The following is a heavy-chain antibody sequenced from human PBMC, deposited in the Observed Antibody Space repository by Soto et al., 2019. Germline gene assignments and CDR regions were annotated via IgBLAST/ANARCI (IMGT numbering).Heavy chain of an antibody. CDR1: GFPFSNAW. CDR2: VKSKTDGGSS. CDR3: TTDSRTSLPEIRFDY. J-gene: IGHJ4*01. Sequence: GGSLRLSCVASGFPFSNAWINWVRQVPGKGLEWVGRVKSKTDGGSSDYAAAAKGRFAVSRDDSRNIVYLQMNSLKIEDTGVYYCTTDSRTSLPEIRFDYWGHGTQVTVSS. V-gene: IGHV3-15*07. D-gene: IGHD2-8*01.